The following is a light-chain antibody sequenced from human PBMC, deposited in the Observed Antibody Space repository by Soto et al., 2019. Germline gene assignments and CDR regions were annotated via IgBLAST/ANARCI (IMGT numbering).Light chain of an antibody. J-gene: IGKJ1*01. CDR1: QSISSC. CDR3: QQYNSYPTWT. CDR2: DAS. Sequence: DIKMTQSPSTLSPSEGARVTITCRASQSISSCWAWYQQKPGKAPKLLIYDASSLESGVPSRFSGSGSGTEFTLTISSLQPDDFATYYCQQYNSYPTWTFGQGTKVEIK. V-gene: IGKV1-5*01.